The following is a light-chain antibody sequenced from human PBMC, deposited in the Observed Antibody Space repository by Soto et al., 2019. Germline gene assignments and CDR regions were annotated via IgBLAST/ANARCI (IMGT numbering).Light chain of an antibody. CDR1: QSGSSSY. V-gene: IGKV3-20*01. Sequence: EIVLTQSPGTLSLSPGERATLSCRASQSGSSSYLAWYQQKPGQAPRLLIYGASSRAIGIPDRFSGSGSGTDFTLTISRLEPEDFAVYYCQQYGSSPATFGQGTKVDIK. CDR2: GAS. J-gene: IGKJ1*01. CDR3: QQYGSSPAT.